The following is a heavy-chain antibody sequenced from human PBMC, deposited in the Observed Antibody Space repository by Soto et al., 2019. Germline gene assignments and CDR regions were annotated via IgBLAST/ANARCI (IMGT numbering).Heavy chain of an antibody. D-gene: IGHD3-10*01. CDR3: VRQRGNYFDF. CDR2: IDYVGST. J-gene: IGHJ4*02. CDR1: GDSIDSRY. V-gene: IGHV4-59*11. Sequence: SETLSLTCSVSGDSIDSRYWSWIRQPPGKGLERIGYIDYVGSTNYAPSLQSRVTMSVDTSKNQVSLKLRYVTAADTAVYYCVRQRGNYFDFWGQGTLVTASS.